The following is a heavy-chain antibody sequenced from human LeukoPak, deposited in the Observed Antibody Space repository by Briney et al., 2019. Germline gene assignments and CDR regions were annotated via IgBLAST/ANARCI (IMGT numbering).Heavy chain of an antibody. D-gene: IGHD2-8*01. Sequence: ASVKVSCKASGGTFSSYAISWVRQAPGQGLEWMGRIIPILGIANYAQKLQGRVTMTTDTSTSTAYMELRSLRSDDTAVYYCARVMVEMATIYYFDYWGQGTLVTVSS. CDR3: ARVMVEMATIYYFDY. V-gene: IGHV1-69*04. J-gene: IGHJ4*02. CDR1: GGTFSSYA. CDR2: IIPILGIA.